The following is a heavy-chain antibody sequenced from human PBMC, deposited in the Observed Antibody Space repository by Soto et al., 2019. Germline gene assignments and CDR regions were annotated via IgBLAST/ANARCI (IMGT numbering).Heavy chain of an antibody. CDR2: IWSDGGNK. Sequence: QVQLVESGGGVVQPGRSLTLSCAASGFTFSNYGFHWVRQAPGKGLEWVAVIWSDGGNKFYADSVKGRFTISRDNSMNTLYLQMGRLTAEDTAIYYCARDSNYGGSSWDNWFDTWGQGTLVSVS. D-gene: IGHD6-13*01. CDR1: GFTFSNYG. V-gene: IGHV3-33*01. CDR3: ARDSNYGGSSWDNWFDT. J-gene: IGHJ5*02.